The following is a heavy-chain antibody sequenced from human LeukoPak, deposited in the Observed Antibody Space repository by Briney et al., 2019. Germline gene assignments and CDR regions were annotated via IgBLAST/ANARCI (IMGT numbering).Heavy chain of an antibody. CDR2: IRYDGSNK. D-gene: IGHD6-6*01. Sequence: PGGSLRLSCAASGFTFSSYGMHWVRQAPGKGLEWVAFIRYDGSNKYYADSVKGRFTISRDNSKNTLHLQMNSLRAEDTAVYYCAKLYEQLAYYYYYYMDVWGKGTTVTVSS. J-gene: IGHJ6*03. CDR1: GFTFSSYG. CDR3: AKLYEQLAYYYYYYMDV. V-gene: IGHV3-30*02.